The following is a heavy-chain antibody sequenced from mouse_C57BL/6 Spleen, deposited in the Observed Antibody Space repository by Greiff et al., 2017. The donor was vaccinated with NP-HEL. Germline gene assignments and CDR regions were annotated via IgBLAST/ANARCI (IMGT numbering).Heavy chain of an antibody. CDR1: GYTFTSYW. Sequence: VQLQQSGAELVKPGASVKMSCKASGYTFTSYWITWVKQRPGQGLEWIGDIYPGSGSTNYNEKFKSKATLTVDTSSSTAYMQLSSLTSEDSAVYYCAREVGIDYGSSPRYFDVWGTGTTVTVSA. J-gene: IGHJ1*03. CDR3: AREVGIDYGSSPRYFDV. V-gene: IGHV1-55*01. CDR2: IYPGSGST. D-gene: IGHD1-1*01.